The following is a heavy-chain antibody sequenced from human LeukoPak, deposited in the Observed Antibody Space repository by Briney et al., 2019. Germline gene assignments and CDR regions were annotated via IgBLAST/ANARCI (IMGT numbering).Heavy chain of an antibody. CDR2: IQDDGATT. Sequence: GGSLSLSCAASGLTFSNFPMHWVRQAPGKGLEWVALIQDDGATTNYVDSVRGRFTISRDNSKSTVYLQMNSLKPDDTAVYYCATQSITLVVVISPFDYWGQGTLVSVSS. CDR3: ATQSITLVVVISPFDY. D-gene: IGHD3-22*01. V-gene: IGHV3-30*02. CDR1: GLTFSNFP. J-gene: IGHJ4*02.